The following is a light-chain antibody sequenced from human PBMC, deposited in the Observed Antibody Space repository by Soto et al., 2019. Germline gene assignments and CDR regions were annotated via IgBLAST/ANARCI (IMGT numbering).Light chain of an antibody. Sequence: EIVLTQSPGTLSLSPGERATLSCRASQSFSSNYLAWYQQKPGQAPRLLIYGASSRATGIPDRFSGSGSGTDFTLTISRLEPEDFAVYYCQQRTHWPPWTFGQGTKVEIK. J-gene: IGKJ1*01. CDR1: QSFSSNY. CDR3: QQRTHWPPWT. CDR2: GAS. V-gene: IGKV3D-20*02.